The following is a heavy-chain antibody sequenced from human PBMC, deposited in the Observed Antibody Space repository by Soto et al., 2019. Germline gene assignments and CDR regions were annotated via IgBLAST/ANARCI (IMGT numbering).Heavy chain of an antibody. V-gene: IGHV4-34*01. CDR2: INHSGST. CDR1: GGSFSGYY. CDR3: ARGISTGDRDY. J-gene: IGHJ4*02. Sequence: SETLSLTCAVYGGSFSGYYWSWIRQPPGKGLEWIGEINHSGSTNYDPSLKIRVTISVDTSKNQFSLKLSSVTAADTAVYYWARGISTGDRDYWGQGTLVTVSS. D-gene: IGHD7-27*01.